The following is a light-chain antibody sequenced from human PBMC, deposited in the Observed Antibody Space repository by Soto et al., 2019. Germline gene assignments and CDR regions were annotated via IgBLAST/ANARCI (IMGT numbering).Light chain of an antibody. CDR1: QSVSTD. CDR3: QQRSNWPSWT. J-gene: IGKJ1*01. Sequence: IVMTQSPATLSVSLGERATLSCRASQSVSTDLAWYQQKPGQAPRLLIFGASTRATGIPARFSGSGSGTEFILTISSLQSEDSAVYYCQQRSNWPSWTFGQGTKVDIK. V-gene: IGKV3-15*01. CDR2: GAS.